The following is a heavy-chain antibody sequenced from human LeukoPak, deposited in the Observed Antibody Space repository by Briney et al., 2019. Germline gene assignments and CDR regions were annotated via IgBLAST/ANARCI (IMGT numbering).Heavy chain of an antibody. CDR2: IYYLGNT. D-gene: IGHD6-19*01. CDR3: ARLVRGWLDFDN. CDR1: GGSMTDYY. J-gene: IGHJ4*02. Sequence: KSSETLSLTCTVSGGSMTDYYWNWIRQVPGRGLEWVGYIYYLGNTNYNPSLKSRVTISLDTSNNQFSLKLTSVTAADTAVYFCARLVRGWLDFDNWGQGTLVTVSS. V-gene: IGHV4-59*01.